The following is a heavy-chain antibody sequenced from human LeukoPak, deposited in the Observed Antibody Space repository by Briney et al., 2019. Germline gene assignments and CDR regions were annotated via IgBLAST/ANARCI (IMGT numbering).Heavy chain of an antibody. V-gene: IGHV3-21*01. CDR1: GFTFSSYS. CDR3: ARERFGEADY. D-gene: IGHD3-10*01. CDR2: ISSDSSYI. J-gene: IGHJ4*02. Sequence: PGGSLRLSCAASGFTFSSYSMNWVRQAPGKGLEWVSTISSDSSYIYHIDSVKGRFTISRDNAKKSLYLQMNSLRVEDTAVYYCARERFGEADYWGQGTLVTVSS.